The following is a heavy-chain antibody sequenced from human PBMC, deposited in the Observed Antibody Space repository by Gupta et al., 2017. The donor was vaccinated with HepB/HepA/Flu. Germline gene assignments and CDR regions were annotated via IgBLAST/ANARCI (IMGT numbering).Heavy chain of an antibody. D-gene: IGHD2/OR15-2a*01. CDR2: INSNSGGT. Sequence: QVQLVQSGAEVKQPGASVKVSCKASGYTFSNYYMHWVRQAPGKGLEWMGWINSNSGGTNAAQKFQGRVTMTRDTSMSTAYMELSRLTSDDTAVYYGARGILTTISGYWGQGTLVTVSS. CDR1: GYTFSNYY. CDR3: ARGILTTISGY. J-gene: IGHJ4*02. V-gene: IGHV1-2*02.